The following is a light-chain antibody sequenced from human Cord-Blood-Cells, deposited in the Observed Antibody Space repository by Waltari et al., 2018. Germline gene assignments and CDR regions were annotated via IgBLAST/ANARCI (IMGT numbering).Light chain of an antibody. CDR1: QGISSA. J-gene: IGKJ3*01. CDR2: DAS. V-gene: IGKV1-13*02. CDR3: QQFNSYPRT. Sequence: AIQLTQSPSSLSAPVGDRVTITCRASQGISSALAWYQQKPEKAPKLLIYDASSLESGVPSRFSGSGSGTDFTLTISSLQPEDFATYYCQQFNSYPRTFGPGTKVDIK.